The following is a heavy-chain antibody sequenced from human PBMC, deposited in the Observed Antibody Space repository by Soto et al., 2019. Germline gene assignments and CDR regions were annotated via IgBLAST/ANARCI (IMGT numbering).Heavy chain of an antibody. V-gene: IGHV4-59*08. CDR2: IYYSGST. J-gene: IGHJ5*02. CDR1: GGSIISYY. CDR3: ARHYGAFDP. Sequence: SETLSLTCTVSGGSIISYYWSWIRQPPGKGLEWIGNIYYSGSTNSNSSPKSRVTISVDTSKNQFSLKLSSVTAADTAMYYCARHYGAFDPWGQGTLVTVSS. D-gene: IGHD4-17*01.